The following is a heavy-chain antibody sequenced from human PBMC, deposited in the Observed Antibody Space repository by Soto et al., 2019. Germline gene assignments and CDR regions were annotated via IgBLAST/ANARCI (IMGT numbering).Heavy chain of an antibody. J-gene: IGHJ4*02. CDR3: AKDRCSSGSYYPDY. D-gene: IGHD3-10*01. V-gene: IGHV3-30-3*01. Sequence: GGSLRLSCAASGFTFSSYAMHWVRQAPGKGLEWVAVISYDGSNKYYADSVKGRFTISRDNSKDTLYLQMNSLRAEDTAVYYCAKDRCSSGSYYPDYSGQGTLVTVST. CDR1: GFTFSSYA. CDR2: ISYDGSNK.